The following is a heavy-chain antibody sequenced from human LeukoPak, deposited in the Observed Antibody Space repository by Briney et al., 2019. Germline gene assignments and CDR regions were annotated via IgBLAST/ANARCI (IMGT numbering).Heavy chain of an antibody. V-gene: IGHV1-2*02. Sequence: ASVKVSCKASGYTFTGYYMHWVRQAPGQGLEWMGWINPNSGGTNYAQKFQGRVTMTRDTSISTAYMELSRLRSEDTAVYYCARGRSRRWTWFDPWGQGTLVTVSS. J-gene: IGHJ5*02. CDR2: INPNSGGT. CDR1: GYTFTGYY. D-gene: IGHD2-15*01. CDR3: ARGRSRRWTWFDP.